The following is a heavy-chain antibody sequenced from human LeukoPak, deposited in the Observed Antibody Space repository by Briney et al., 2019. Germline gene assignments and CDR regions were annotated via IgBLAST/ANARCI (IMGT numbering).Heavy chain of an antibody. CDR3: ARSFLDGEPHYFYYMDV. CDR1: AFTIRNYA. J-gene: IGHJ6*03. Sequence: GGSLRLSCAASAFTIRNYAMHWDRQAPGKGLEWVAVISYDGSNKYNADSVKGRLTISRDNSKNTLYLQMISLRVDDTAVYDYARSFLDGEPHYFYYMDVWGKGTTVTVSS. CDR2: ISYDGSNK. V-gene: IGHV3-30*04. D-gene: IGHD3-10*01.